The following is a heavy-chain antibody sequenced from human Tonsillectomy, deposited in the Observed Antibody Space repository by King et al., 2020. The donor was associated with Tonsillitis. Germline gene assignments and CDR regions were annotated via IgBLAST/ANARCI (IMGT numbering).Heavy chain of an antibody. CDR3: ARDERGYSGYDYGIDY. CDR1: GFTFSSYS. V-gene: IGHV3-48*01. D-gene: IGHD5-12*01. J-gene: IGHJ4*02. Sequence: VQLVESGEGLVQPGGSLRLSCAASGFTFSSYSMNWVRQAPGKGLEWVSYISSSSSTIYYADSVKGRFTISRDNAKNSLYLQMNSLRAEDTAVYYCARDERGYSGYDYGIDYWGQGTLVTVSS. CDR2: ISSSSSTI.